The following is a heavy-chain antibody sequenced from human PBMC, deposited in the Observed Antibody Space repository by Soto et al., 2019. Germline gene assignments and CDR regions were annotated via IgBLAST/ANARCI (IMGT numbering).Heavy chain of an antibody. Sequence: QSGGSLRLSCAASGFTFSSYAMHWVRQAPGKGLEWVAVISYDGSNKYYADSVKGRFTISRDNSKNTLYLQMNSLRAEDTAVYYCARDIVVVVAAFADAGMDVWGQGTTVTVSS. CDR3: ARDIVVVVAAFADAGMDV. D-gene: IGHD2-15*01. CDR2: ISYDGSNK. J-gene: IGHJ6*02. V-gene: IGHV3-30-3*01. CDR1: GFTFSSYA.